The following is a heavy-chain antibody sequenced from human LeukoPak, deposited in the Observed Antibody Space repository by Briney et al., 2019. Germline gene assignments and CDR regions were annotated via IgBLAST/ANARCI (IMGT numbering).Heavy chain of an antibody. CDR2: INIDERIT. V-gene: IGHV3-74*01. J-gene: IGHJ4*02. CDR3: ARDVGYCSGGSCSAFDY. Sequence: GGSLRLSCAASGFSFSTQRMHWVRQAPGKGLVWVSYINIDERITGYADSVKGRFTISRDNSKNTLYLQMNSLRAEDTAVYYCARDVGYCSGGSCSAFDYWGQGTLVTVSS. CDR1: GFSFSTQR. D-gene: IGHD2-15*01.